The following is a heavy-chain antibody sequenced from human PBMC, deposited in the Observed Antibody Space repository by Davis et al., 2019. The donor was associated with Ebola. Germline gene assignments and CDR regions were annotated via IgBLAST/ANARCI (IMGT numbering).Heavy chain of an antibody. V-gene: IGHV3-53*01. CDR1: GFTVSSNY. CDR2: IYSGGST. CDR3: AKGVIITFGGVIEP. Sequence: GGSLRLSCAASGFTVSSNYMSWVRQAPGKGLEWVSVIYSGGSTYYADSVKGRFTISRDNSKNTLYLQMNSLRAEDTAVYYCAKGVIITFGGVIEPWGQGTLVTVSS. D-gene: IGHD3-16*01. J-gene: IGHJ5*02.